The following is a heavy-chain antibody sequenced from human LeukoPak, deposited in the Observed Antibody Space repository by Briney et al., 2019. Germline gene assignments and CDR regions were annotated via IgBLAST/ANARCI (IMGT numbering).Heavy chain of an antibody. Sequence: PSETLSLTCTVSGGSISSYYWGWIRQPPGKGLEWIGSIYYSGSTYYNPSLKSRVTISVDTSKNQFSLKLSSVTAADTAVYYCARPGRRDYYFDYWGQGTLVTVSS. CDR2: IYYSGST. CDR3: ARPGRRDYYFDY. D-gene: IGHD2-21*02. V-gene: IGHV4-39*01. CDR1: GGSISSYY. J-gene: IGHJ4*02.